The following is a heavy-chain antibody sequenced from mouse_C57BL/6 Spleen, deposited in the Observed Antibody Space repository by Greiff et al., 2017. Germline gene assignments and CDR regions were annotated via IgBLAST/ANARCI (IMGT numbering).Heavy chain of an antibody. CDR1: GYTFTSYW. CDR2: IDPSDSYT. CDR3: ARVYGSSYFDY. D-gene: IGHD1-1*01. Sequence: QVQLKQPGAELVMPGASVKLSCKASGYTFTSYWMHWVKQRPGQGLEWIGEIDPSDSYTNYNQKFKGKSTLTVDKSSSTAYMQLSSLTSEDSAVYYCARVYGSSYFDYWGQGTTLTVSS. J-gene: IGHJ2*01. V-gene: IGHV1-69*01.